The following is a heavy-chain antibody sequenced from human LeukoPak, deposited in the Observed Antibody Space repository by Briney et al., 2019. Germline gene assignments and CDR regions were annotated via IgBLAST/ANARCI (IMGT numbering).Heavy chain of an antibody. D-gene: IGHD3/OR15-3a*01. Sequence: GGSLRLSRAASGFVFSTYWMTWVRQAPGKGLEWVANINLDGTEEHYVDSSLKGRFTISRDNAKNSLYLQMTSLRVEETAVYYCASGRHDFLHWGQGTLVIVSS. V-gene: IGHV3-7*01. CDR2: INLDGTEE. J-gene: IGHJ4*02. CDR1: GFVFSTYW. CDR3: ASGRHDFLH.